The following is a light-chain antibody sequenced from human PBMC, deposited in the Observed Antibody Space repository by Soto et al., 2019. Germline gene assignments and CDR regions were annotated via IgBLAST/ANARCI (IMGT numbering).Light chain of an antibody. CDR1: QSVSSSY. V-gene: IGKV3-20*01. CDR2: GAS. CDR3: QQYGSSRT. J-gene: IGKJ1*01. Sequence: EIVLTQSPGTLSLSPGERATLSCRASQSVSSSYLAWYQQKPGQAPRLLIYGASSRATAIPDRFSGSGSGTDFTLTISRLEAEDFAVYYCQQYGSSRTFGQGTKVEIK.